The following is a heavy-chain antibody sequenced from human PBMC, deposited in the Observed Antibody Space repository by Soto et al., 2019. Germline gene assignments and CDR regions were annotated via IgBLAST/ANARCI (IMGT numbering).Heavy chain of an antibody. D-gene: IGHD2-15*01. CDR2: INSDGSST. CDR1: GFTFNTYW. V-gene: IGHV3-74*01. CDR3: ARDRRLYLDV. J-gene: IGHJ6*02. Sequence: EVQLVESGGGLVQPGGSLRLSCAASGFTFNTYWMHWVRQVPGKGLVWVSRINSDGSSTSYADSVKGRFTISRDNAKNTLYLQMNSLRVEDTAVYYCARDRRLYLDVWGQGTTVTVSS.